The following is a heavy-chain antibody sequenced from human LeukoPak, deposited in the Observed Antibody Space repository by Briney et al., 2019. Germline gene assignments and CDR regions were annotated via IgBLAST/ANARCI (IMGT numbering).Heavy chain of an antibody. CDR1: GFTFSSYG. V-gene: IGHV3-33*01. D-gene: IGHD3-22*01. J-gene: IGHJ4*02. CDR3: AGGLGDYDSSGSNDY. CDR2: IWYDGSNK. Sequence: PGRSLRLSCAASGFTFSSYGMHWVRQAPGKGLEWVAVIWYDGSNKYYADSVKGRFTISRDNAKNSLYLQMNSLRAEDTAVYYCAGGLGDYDSSGSNDYWGQGTLVTVSS.